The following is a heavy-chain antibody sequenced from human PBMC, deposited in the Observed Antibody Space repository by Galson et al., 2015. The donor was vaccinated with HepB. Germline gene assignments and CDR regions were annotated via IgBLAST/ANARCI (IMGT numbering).Heavy chain of an antibody. CDR3: ARGSCPILGATRSPEY. Sequence: SLRLSCAASGFTFSSCEMNWVRQAPGKGLEWISYISDSGSAVRYADSVRGRFTISRDNAENSPCLQMNSLRADDTAVYYCARGSCPILGATRSPEYWGQGTLVTVSS. CDR2: ISDSGSAV. D-gene: IGHD1-26*01. CDR1: GFTFSSCE. J-gene: IGHJ4*02. V-gene: IGHV3-48*03.